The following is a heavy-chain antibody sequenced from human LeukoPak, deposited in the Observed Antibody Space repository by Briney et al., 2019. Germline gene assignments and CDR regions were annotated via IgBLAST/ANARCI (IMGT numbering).Heavy chain of an antibody. J-gene: IGHJ6*02. Sequence: GGSLRLSCVSSGFTFSNYWMRWVRQAPGKGLEWVANINQGGSEKYHVDSVRGRFTISRDNAKSSLYLQMNSLRVDDTAVYYCARDGYRSAMDVCGQGTTVTVSS. CDR2: INQGGSEK. D-gene: IGHD5-18*01. CDR1: GFTFSNYW. CDR3: ARDGYRSAMDV. V-gene: IGHV3-7*01.